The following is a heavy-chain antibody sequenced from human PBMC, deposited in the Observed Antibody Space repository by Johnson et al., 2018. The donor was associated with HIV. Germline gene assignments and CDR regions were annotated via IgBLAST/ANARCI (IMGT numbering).Heavy chain of an antibody. D-gene: IGHD1-26*01. CDR1: GLTFSSYW. Sequence: VQLVEYGGGVVQPGRSLRLSCAASGLTFSSYWMSWVRQAPGKGLEWVANIKQDGSEKYYVDSVKGRFTISRDNAKNSLYLQMNSLRAEDTAVYYCARSGSYYGALDIWGQGTMVTVSS. CDR2: IKQDGSEK. J-gene: IGHJ3*02. CDR3: ARSGSYYGALDI. V-gene: IGHV3-7*01.